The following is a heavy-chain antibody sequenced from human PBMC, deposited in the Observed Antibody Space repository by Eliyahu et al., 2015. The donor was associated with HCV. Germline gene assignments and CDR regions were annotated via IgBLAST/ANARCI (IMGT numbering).Heavy chain of an antibody. J-gene: IGHJ4*02. D-gene: IGHD1-1*01. CDR1: GYSFSNYW. Sequence: EVQLVQSGAEVKKPGESLRISCKGSGYSFSNYWINWVRQMPGKGLEWMGRIXPSXSYSNYSPSFQGHVTISVDKSISTAYLQWSSLKATDSAMYYCARHGTPRPVDEIDYWGQGTLVTVSS. V-gene: IGHV5-10-1*03. CDR2: IXPSXSYS. CDR3: ARHGTPRPVDEIDY.